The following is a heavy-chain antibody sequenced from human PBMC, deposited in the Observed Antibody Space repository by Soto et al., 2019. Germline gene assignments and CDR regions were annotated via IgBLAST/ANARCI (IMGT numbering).Heavy chain of an antibody. CDR2: IYYSGST. CDR3: AIRIPTAGLFLY. J-gene: IGHJ4*02. V-gene: IGHV4-59*12. Sequence: SETLSLTCTVSGDSISSYYWSWIRQPPGKGLEWIGHIYYSGSTNYNPSLKSRVTISVDTSKNQFSLKLTSVTAADTAVYYCAIRIPTAGLFLYWCQGTLVSVSS. D-gene: IGHD6-13*01. CDR1: GDSISSYY.